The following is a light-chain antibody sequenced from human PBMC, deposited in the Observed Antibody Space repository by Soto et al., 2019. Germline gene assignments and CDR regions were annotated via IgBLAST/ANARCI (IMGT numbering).Light chain of an antibody. J-gene: IGKJ1*01. CDR3: QQYGSSGT. CDR2: DVS. CDR1: QNISSW. Sequence: DIQMTQSPSTLSASVGDRVIITCRASQNISSWLAWYQQKPGKAPKLLIYDVSSLESGVPSRFSGSGSGTDFTLTISRLEPEDFAVYYCQQYGSSGTFGQGTKVDIK. V-gene: IGKV1-5*01.